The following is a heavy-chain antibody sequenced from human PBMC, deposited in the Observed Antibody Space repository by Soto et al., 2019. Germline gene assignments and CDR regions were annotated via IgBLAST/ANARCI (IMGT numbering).Heavy chain of an antibody. CDR1: GFTFSSYS. CDR2: ISSSSSYI. CDR3: ARVGGGDCYAFDI. D-gene: IGHD2-21*02. J-gene: IGHJ3*02. Sequence: GGSLRLSCAASGFTFSSYSMNWVRQAPGKGLEWVSSISSSSSYIYYADSVKGRFTISRDNAKNSLYLQMNSLRAEDTAVYYCARVGGGDCYAFDIWGQGTMVTVSS. V-gene: IGHV3-21*01.